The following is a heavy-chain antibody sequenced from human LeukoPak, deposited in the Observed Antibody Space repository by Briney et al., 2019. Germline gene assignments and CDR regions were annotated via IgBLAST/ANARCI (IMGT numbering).Heavy chain of an antibody. D-gene: IGHD2-15*01. Sequence: GGSLRLSCAASGFTFSSYNMNWVRQAPGKGLEWVSSISSSSSYIYHADSVKGRFTISRDNAKNSLYLQMNSLRAEDTAVYYCARLGPTPYWGQGTLVTVS. V-gene: IGHV3-21*01. CDR2: ISSSSSYI. J-gene: IGHJ4*02. CDR1: GFTFSSYN. CDR3: ARLGPTPY.